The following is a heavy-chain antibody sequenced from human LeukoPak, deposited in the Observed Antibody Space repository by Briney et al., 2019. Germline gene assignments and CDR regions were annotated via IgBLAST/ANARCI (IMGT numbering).Heavy chain of an antibody. CDR2: ISPSSGGT. V-gene: IGHV1-2*02. D-gene: IGHD6-19*01. CDR3: ARGGAQEYRSGWLVGNLDY. CDR1: GYTFTGYY. Sequence: ASVKVSCKASGYTFTGYYIHWVRQVPGQGLEWMGWISPSSGGTNYAQKFQGRVTMTRDTSISTAYMDLSRLTSDDTAVYYCARGGAQEYRSGWLVGNLDYWGQGTLVTVSP. J-gene: IGHJ4*02.